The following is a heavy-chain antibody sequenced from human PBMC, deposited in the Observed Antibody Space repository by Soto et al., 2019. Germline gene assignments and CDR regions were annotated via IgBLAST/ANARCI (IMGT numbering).Heavy chain of an antibody. CDR1: GGTFSNYA. Sequence: SVKVSCKASGGTFSNYAINWVRQAPGQGLEWMGGIIPIFGTANYAQKFQGRVTITADESTSTAYLDLSSLRSEDTAVYYCARPVEMATISRSYLFYWGQGTLVTVLL. CDR3: ARPVEMATISRSYLFY. CDR2: IIPIFGTA. D-gene: IGHD5-12*01. J-gene: IGHJ4*02. V-gene: IGHV1-69*13.